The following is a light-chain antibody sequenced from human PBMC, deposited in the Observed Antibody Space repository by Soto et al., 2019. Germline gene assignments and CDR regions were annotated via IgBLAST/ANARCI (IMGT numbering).Light chain of an antibody. Sequence: QSVLTQPPSASGTPGQRVTISCSGSSSNIGSNTVNWYQQLPGTAPQLLIYGNTQRPSGVPDRFSGSKSGTSASLAISSLQSEDEADYYCAAWDDSLNGYVFGTGTKLTVL. V-gene: IGLV1-44*01. J-gene: IGLJ1*01. CDR3: AAWDDSLNGYV. CDR2: GNT. CDR1: SSNIGSNT.